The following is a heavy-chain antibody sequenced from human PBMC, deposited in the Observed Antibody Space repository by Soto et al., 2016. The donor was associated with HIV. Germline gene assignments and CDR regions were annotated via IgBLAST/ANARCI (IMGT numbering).Heavy chain of an antibody. CDR2: IYSGGST. J-gene: IGHJ5*02. V-gene: IGHV3-66*01. D-gene: IGHD5-12*01. CDR1: GFTVSSNY. CDR3: ARDGWGVDIVATITSGWFDP. Sequence: EVQLVESGGGLVQPGGSLRLSCAASGFTVSSNYMSWVRQAPGKGLEWVSVIYSGGSTYYADSVKGRFTISRDNSKNTLYLQMNSLRAEDTAVYYCARDGWGVDIVATITSGWFDPWGQGTLVTVSS.